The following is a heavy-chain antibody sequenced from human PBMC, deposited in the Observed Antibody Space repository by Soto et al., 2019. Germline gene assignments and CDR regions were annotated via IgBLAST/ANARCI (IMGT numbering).Heavy chain of an antibody. CDR1: GASLSPYY. Sequence: SETLFLTCIFAGASLSPYYWSWIRPPPGKGLEWIGNIYYSGSTNYNPSLKSRVIMSVASSKNQVSLRLNSVTAADTAVYYCTRVGGYYGDYPNFDYWGQGAMVTV. CDR3: TRVGGYYGDYPNFDY. V-gene: IGHV4-59*01. CDR2: IYYSGST. J-gene: IGHJ4*02. D-gene: IGHD4-17*01.